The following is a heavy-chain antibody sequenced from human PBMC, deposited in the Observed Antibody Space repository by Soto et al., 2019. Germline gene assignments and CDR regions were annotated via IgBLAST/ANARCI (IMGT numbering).Heavy chain of an antibody. CDR1: GFTVGDYS. CDR3: TTDLPLGYDFWSGYYTPTFNSC. V-gene: IGHV3-49*03. J-gene: IGHJ4*02. Sequence: GGSLRLSCTASGFTVGDYSMSWISQAQGKGLEWVGFIKSKADGGTTEYAAPVKGRFTISRDDSKNTLYLQMNSLKTEDTAVYYCTTDLPLGYDFWSGYYTPTFNSCWGQGTLVTVSS. D-gene: IGHD3-3*01. CDR2: IKSKADGGTT.